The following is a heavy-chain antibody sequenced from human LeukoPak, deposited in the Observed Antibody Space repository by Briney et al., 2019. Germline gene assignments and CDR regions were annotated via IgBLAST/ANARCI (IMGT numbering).Heavy chain of an antibody. CDR3: ARGHITTRDYYMDV. V-gene: IGHV1-69*06. D-gene: IGHD1-14*01. J-gene: IGHJ6*03. Sequence: SVKVSCKASGGTFSSYAISWVRQAPGQGLEWMGGIIPIFGTANYAQKFQGRVTITADKSTSTAYMELRSLRSDDTAVYYCARGHITTRDYYMDVWGKGTTVTVSS. CDR1: GGTFSSYA. CDR2: IIPIFGTA.